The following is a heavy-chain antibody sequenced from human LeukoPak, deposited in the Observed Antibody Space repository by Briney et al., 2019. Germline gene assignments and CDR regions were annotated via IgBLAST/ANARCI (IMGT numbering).Heavy chain of an antibody. V-gene: IGHV1-69*13. CDR3: ASLSSGWSHLDY. Sequence: ASVNVSCKASGGTFSSYAISWVRQAPGQGLEWMGGIIPIFGTANYAQKFQGRVTVTADESTSTAYMELSSLRSEDTAVYYCASLSSGWSHLDYWGQGTLVTVSS. D-gene: IGHD6-19*01. CDR1: GGTFSSYA. J-gene: IGHJ4*02. CDR2: IIPIFGTA.